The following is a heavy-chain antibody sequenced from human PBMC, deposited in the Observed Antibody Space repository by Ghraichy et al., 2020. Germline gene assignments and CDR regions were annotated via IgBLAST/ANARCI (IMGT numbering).Heavy chain of an antibody. CDR1: GFTFSSYA. CDR3: AKDHRYSSITNLDY. D-gene: IGHD6-13*01. CDR2: ISGSGGST. V-gene: IGHV3-23*01. J-gene: IGHJ4*02. Sequence: GGSLRLSCAASGFTFSSYAMSWVRQAPGKGLEWVSAISGSGGSTYYADSVKGRFTISRDNSKNTLYLQMNSLRAEDTAVYYCAKDHRYSSITNLDYWGQGTLVTVSS.